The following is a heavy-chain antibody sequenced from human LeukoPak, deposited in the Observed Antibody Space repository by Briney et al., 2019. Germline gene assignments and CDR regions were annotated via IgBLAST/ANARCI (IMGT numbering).Heavy chain of an antibody. CDR2: IYTSGST. V-gene: IGHV4-4*07. CDR1: EGSISSYY. CDR3: ARGNRYSSGWYYGVWFDP. Sequence: SETLSLTCTVSEGSISSYYWSWIRQPAGKGLEWIGRIYTSGSTNYNPSLKSRVTISVDTSKNQFSLKLSSVTAADTAVYYCARGNRYSSGWYYGVWFDPWGQGTLVTVSS. D-gene: IGHD6-19*01. J-gene: IGHJ5*02.